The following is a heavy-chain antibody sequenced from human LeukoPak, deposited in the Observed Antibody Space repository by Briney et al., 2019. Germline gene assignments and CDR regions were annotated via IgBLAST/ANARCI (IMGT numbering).Heavy chain of an antibody. D-gene: IGHD4-23*01. J-gene: IGHJ3*02. CDR3: ASAGIDRWELLTHAFDI. CDR2: INSYNGDT. V-gene: IGHV1-18*01. Sequence: ASVKVSRKCSGYTFSSHGINWVRQAPGKGVDGVGWINSYNGDTNYAQKFQGRVTLTTDTSTSTAYMELRSLRSDDTAVYYCASAGIDRWELLTHAFDIWGQGTMVTVSS. CDR1: GYTFSSHG.